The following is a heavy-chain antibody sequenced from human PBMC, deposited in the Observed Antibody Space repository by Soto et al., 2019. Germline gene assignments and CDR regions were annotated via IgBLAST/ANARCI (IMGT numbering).Heavy chain of an antibody. CDR1: GFTVSSNY. CDR3: ARNIRGKNYYDSSGYSRPTWGFDY. V-gene: IGHV3-66*01. D-gene: IGHD3-22*01. CDR2: IYSGGST. Sequence: EVQLVESGGGLVQPGGSLRLSCAASGFTVSSNYMSWVRQAPGKGLEWVSVIYSGGSTYYADSVKGRFTISRDNSKNTLYLQMNSLRAEDTAVYYCARNIRGKNYYDSSGYSRPTWGFDYWGQGTLVTVSS. J-gene: IGHJ4*02.